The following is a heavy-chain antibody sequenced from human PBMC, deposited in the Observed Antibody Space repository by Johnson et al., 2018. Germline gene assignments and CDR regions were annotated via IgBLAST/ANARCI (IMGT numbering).Heavy chain of an antibody. CDR1: GYTFTSYA. D-gene: IGHD1-26*01. V-gene: IGHV1-3*01. CDR3: ARGVVGATAYYYYMDV. Sequence: QVQLVQSGAEVKKPGASVKVSCKASGYTFTSYAMHWVRQAPGQRLEWMGWINAGNGNTKYSQKFQGRVTITRDTSASTAYMELSSLRSEDTAVYYCARGVVGATAYYYYMDVWGKGTTVTVSS. CDR2: INAGNGNT. J-gene: IGHJ6*03.